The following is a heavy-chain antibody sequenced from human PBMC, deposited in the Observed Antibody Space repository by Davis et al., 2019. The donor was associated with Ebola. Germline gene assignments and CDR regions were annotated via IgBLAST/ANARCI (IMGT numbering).Heavy chain of an antibody. CDR2: IKQDGSEK. CDR3: VRDWDGSGSFDY. V-gene: IGHV3-7*01. J-gene: IGHJ4*02. CDR1: GVTFRNYV. Sequence: GESLKISCAVSGVTFRNYVMSWVRQAPGKGLEWVANIKQDGSEKYYVDSVKGRFTISRDNAKNSLYLQMNSLRAEDTAVYYCVRDWDGSGSFDYWGQGTLVTVSS. D-gene: IGHD1-26*01.